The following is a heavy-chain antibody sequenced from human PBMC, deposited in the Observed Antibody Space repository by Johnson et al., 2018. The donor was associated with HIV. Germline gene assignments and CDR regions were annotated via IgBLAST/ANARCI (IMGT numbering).Heavy chain of an antibody. V-gene: IGHV3-NL1*01. CDR1: GFTFSSYG. Sequence: QVQLVESGGGVVQPGGSLRLSCAASGFTFSSYGMHWVRQAPGKGLEWVSVIYSGGSTYYADSVKGRFTISRDNSKNTLYLQMKSLRAEDTAVYYCAKVLYSSSSDAFDIWGQGTMVTVSS. CDR2: IYSGGST. D-gene: IGHD6-6*01. CDR3: AKVLYSSSSDAFDI. J-gene: IGHJ3*02.